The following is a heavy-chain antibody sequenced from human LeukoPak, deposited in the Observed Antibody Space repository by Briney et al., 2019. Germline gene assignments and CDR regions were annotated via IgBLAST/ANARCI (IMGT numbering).Heavy chain of an antibody. D-gene: IGHD6-13*01. CDR1: GYTFTSYD. Sequence: GASVKVSCKASGYTFTSYDINWVRQATGQGLEWMGWMNPNSGNTAYAQKFQGRVTITADKSTSTAYMELSSLRSEDTAVYYCARGTLRGIAAARYWFDPWGQGTLVTVSS. V-gene: IGHV1-8*03. J-gene: IGHJ5*02. CDR3: ARGTLRGIAAARYWFDP. CDR2: MNPNSGNT.